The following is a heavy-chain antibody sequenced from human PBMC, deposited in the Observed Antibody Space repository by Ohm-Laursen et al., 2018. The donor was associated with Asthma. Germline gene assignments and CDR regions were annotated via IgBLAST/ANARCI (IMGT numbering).Heavy chain of an antibody. CDR3: ARQYYDFWSGYPYYYYGMDV. V-gene: IGHV3-33*01. Sequence: SLRLSCSASGFTFSSYGMHWVRQAPGKGLEWVAVIWYDGSNKYYADSVKGRFTISRDNSKNTLYLQMNSLRAEDTAVYYCARQYYDFWSGYPYYYYGMDVWGQGTTVTVSS. D-gene: IGHD3-3*01. CDR1: GFTFSSYG. CDR2: IWYDGSNK. J-gene: IGHJ6*02.